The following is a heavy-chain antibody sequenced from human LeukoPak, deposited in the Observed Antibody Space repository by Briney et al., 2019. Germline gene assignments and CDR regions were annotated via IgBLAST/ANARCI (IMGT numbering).Heavy chain of an antibody. V-gene: IGHV3-48*03. D-gene: IGHD2-21*02. CDR3: AKDLVAYCGGDCYSDY. Sequence: PGGSLRLSCAASGFTFSSYEMNWVRQAPGKGLEWVSYISSSGSTIYYADSVKGRFTISRDNAKNTLYLRMNSLRAEDTAVYYCAKDLVAYCGGDCYSDYWGQGTLVTVSS. J-gene: IGHJ4*02. CDR2: ISSSGSTI. CDR1: GFTFSSYE.